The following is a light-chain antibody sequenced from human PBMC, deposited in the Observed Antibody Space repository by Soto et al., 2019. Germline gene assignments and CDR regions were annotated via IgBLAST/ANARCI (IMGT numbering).Light chain of an antibody. CDR2: AAS. CDR3: LQNFNFPWT. Sequence: AIQMTRSPSSLSASVGDRVTITCRASRGITDDLGWYQQKPGKAPKLLIYAASSLQSAVPSRFSGSRSGTDFTLTISSLQPEDFATYYCLQNFNFPWTFGLGTKVDIK. CDR1: RGITDD. V-gene: IGKV1-6*01. J-gene: IGKJ1*01.